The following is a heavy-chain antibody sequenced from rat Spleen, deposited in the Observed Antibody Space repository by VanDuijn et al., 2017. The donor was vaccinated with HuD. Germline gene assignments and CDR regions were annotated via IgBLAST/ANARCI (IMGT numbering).Heavy chain of an antibody. J-gene: IGHJ2*01. Sequence: EVQLVEAGGGLVQPGRSLKLSCAASGFTFNNYGMAWVRQAPTKGLEWVAIISYDGYLTYYRDSVKGRFTISRDNAKSTLYLKMDSLRSKDTATYYCARLRGAFDYWGQGVMVTVSS. CDR2: ISYDGYLT. D-gene: IGHD4-3*01. V-gene: IGHV5-29*01. CDR3: ARLRGAFDY. CDR1: GFTFNNYG.